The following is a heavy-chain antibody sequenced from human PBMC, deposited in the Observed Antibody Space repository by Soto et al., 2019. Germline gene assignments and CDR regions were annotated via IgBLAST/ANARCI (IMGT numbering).Heavy chain of an antibody. CDR3: ARGVTMVRGVIHTPYFDY. V-gene: IGHV4-31*03. Sequence: QVQLQESGPGLVKPSQTLSLTCTVSGGSISSGGYYWSWIRQHPGKGLEWIGYIYYSGSTYYNPSLKSRVTTSVDTSKNQFSLKLSSVTAADTAVYYCARGVTMVRGVIHTPYFDYWGQGTLVTVSS. D-gene: IGHD3-10*01. CDR2: IYYSGST. CDR1: GGSISSGGYY. J-gene: IGHJ4*02.